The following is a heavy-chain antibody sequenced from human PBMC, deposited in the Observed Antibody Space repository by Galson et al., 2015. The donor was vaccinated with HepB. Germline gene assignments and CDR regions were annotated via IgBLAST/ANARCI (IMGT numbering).Heavy chain of an antibody. CDR2: INHNGST. V-gene: IGHV4-34*01. CDR1: GASLSDYY. D-gene: IGHD2-21*02. CDR3: ARGGGVRYHFNWFDP. Sequence: SETLSLTCAVYGASLSDYYWSWIRQAPGTGLEWIAEINHNGSTNYNPSLKSRVSISLDMSKKQFSLKLTSVTAADTAVYFCARGGGVRYHFNWFDPWGRGTLVTVSA. J-gene: IGHJ5*02.